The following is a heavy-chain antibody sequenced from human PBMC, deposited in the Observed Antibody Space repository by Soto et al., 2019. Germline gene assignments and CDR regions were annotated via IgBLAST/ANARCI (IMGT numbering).Heavy chain of an antibody. V-gene: IGHV6-1*01. J-gene: IGHJ5*02. CDR3: ARATGYSSSWSQNWFDP. CDR2: TYYRSKWYN. Sequence: SQTLSLTCXISGDSVSSNSAAWNWIRQSPSRGLEWLGRTYYRSKWYNDYAVSVKSRITINPDTSKNQFSLQLNSVTPEDTAVYYCARATGYSSSWSQNWFDPWGQGTLVTVSS. D-gene: IGHD6-13*01. CDR1: GDSVSSNSAA.